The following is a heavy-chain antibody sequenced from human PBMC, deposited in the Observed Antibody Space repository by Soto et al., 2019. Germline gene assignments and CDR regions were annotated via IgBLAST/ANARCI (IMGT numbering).Heavy chain of an antibody. CDR2: ITDNGGSK. J-gene: IGHJ4*02. CDR1: GFTFSRDG. V-gene: IGHV3-23*01. Sequence: TGGSLRLSCAASGFTFSRDGMSWVRQAPGKGLEWVSLITDNGGSKYYADSVKGRFTISRDNTKNTLFLQMNSLRAEDTAVYYCAKERATTTAFDYWGQGALVTVSS. D-gene: IGHD4-17*01. CDR3: AKERATTTAFDY.